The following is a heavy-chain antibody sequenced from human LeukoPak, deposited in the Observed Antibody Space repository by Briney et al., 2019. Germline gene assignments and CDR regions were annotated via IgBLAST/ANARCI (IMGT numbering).Heavy chain of an antibody. CDR3: AKWRSFLWGFDY. D-gene: IGHD3-16*01. Sequence: PGGSLRLSCAASGFTFSSYWMHWVRQAPGKGLLWVSRINTDGSSTTYADSVKGRFTISRDNSKNTLYLQMNSLRVEDTAVYYCAKWRSFLWGFDYWGQGTLVTVSS. V-gene: IGHV3-74*01. CDR1: GFTFSSYW. CDR2: INTDGSST. J-gene: IGHJ4*02.